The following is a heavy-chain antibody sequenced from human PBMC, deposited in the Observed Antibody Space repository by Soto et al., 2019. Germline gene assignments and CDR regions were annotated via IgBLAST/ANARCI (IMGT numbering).Heavy chain of an antibody. CDR2: ISSSSSTI. CDR1: GFTFSSYS. CDR3: ARDPRLITMVRGVTNYYMAV. V-gene: IGHV3-48*01. D-gene: IGHD3-10*01. J-gene: IGHJ6*03. Sequence: EVQLVESGGGLVQPGGSLRLSCAASGFTFSSYSMNWVRQAPGKGLEWVSYISSSSSTIYYADSVKGRFTISRDNAKTPLYLQMNSLRAEDTAVYYCARDPRLITMVRGVTNYYMAVWGKGTTVTVSS.